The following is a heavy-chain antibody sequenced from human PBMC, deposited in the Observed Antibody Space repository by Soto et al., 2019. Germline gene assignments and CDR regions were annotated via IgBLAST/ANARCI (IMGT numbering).Heavy chain of an antibody. CDR3: AKYIVATIRTEYYFDY. J-gene: IGHJ4*02. Sequence: GGSLRLSCAASGFTFSSYAMSWVRQAPGKGLEWVSAISGNGGITYYADSVKGRFTISRDNSKNTLYLQMGSLRAEDTAVYYCAKYIVATIRTEYYFDYWGQGTLVTVSS. V-gene: IGHV3-23*01. CDR2: ISGNGGIT. CDR1: GFTFSSYA. D-gene: IGHD5-12*01.